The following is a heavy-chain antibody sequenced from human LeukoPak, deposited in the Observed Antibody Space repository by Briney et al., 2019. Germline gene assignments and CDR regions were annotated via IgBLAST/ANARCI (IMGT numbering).Heavy chain of an antibody. Sequence: GGSLRLSCEASGFTFSDFYMSWIRQAPGQGLEWLSYISTTGYTIYYADSVKGRFTISRDNTQNSLFLQMDSLRVVDTAVYYCARDRKELFLTGYSYVHYYYYMDVWGKGTTVTVSS. V-gene: IGHV3-11*04. J-gene: IGHJ6*03. CDR3: ARDRKELFLTGYSYVHYYYYMDV. CDR1: GFTFSDFY. CDR2: ISTTGYTI. D-gene: IGHD3-9*01.